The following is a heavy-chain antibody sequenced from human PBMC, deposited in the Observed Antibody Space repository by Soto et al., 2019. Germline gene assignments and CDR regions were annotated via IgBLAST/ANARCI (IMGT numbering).Heavy chain of an antibody. J-gene: IGHJ6*02. CDR3: ARGGYYDSSGSRNYHYYGMDV. D-gene: IGHD3-22*01. V-gene: IGHV1-18*01. CDR1: GYTFSSYG. CDR2: ISPYDDDT. Sequence: QAQLVQSGPEVKKPGASVKVSCKASGYTFSSYGISWVRQAPGQGLEWLGWISPYDDDTMYAQNLQGRVRMTTDTPTRTVYMDLGSLRSDDTAIYYCARGGYYDSSGSRNYHYYGMDVWGQGTTVTVSS.